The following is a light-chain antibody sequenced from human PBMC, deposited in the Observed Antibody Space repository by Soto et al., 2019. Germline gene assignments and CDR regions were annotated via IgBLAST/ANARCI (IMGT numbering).Light chain of an antibody. CDR3: QQRGNWPPIT. Sequence: EMLMTQSPATLSVSPGERATLSCRASQSVSSNLAWYQQKPGQAPRLLIYGASTRATGIPGRFSGSGSGTDFTLTISSLEPEDFAVYYCQQRGNWPPITFGQGTRLEI. J-gene: IGKJ5*01. V-gene: IGKV3-11*01. CDR2: GAS. CDR1: QSVSSN.